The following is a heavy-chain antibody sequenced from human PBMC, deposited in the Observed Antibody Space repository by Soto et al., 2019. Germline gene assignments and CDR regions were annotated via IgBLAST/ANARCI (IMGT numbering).Heavy chain of an antibody. Sequence: ASVKVSCKASGYTFTSYYMHWVRRAPGQGLEWMGIINPSGGSTSYAQKFQGRVTMTRDTSTSTVYMELSSLRSEDTAVYYCASTRPDFWSGYYRYYYYYGMDVWGQGTTVTVS. CDR3: ASTRPDFWSGYYRYYYYYGMDV. CDR1: GYTFTSYY. D-gene: IGHD3-3*01. J-gene: IGHJ6*02. V-gene: IGHV1-46*01. CDR2: INPSGGST.